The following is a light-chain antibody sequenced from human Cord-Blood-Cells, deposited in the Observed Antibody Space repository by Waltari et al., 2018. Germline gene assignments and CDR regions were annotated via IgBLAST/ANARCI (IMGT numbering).Light chain of an antibody. CDR2: GNS. Sequence: QSVLTQPPSVSGAPGRRVTISCTGSRFNIGAGYDVHWYQQLPGTAPKLLISGNSNRPSGVPDRFSGSKSGTSASLAITGLQAEDEADYYCQSYDSSLSGYVFGTGTKVTVL. CDR1: RFNIGAGYD. V-gene: IGLV1-40*01. J-gene: IGLJ1*01. CDR3: QSYDSSLSGYV.